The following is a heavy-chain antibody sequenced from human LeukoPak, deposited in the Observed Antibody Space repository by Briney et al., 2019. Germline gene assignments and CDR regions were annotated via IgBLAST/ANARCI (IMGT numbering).Heavy chain of an antibody. Sequence: SVRVSCKASGGTFSSYTINWVRQAPGQGLEWMGGIIPVFGTANYVQKFQGRVTITADESTSTAYMELSSLRSEDTAVYYCATKGTTGEAFDYWGQGTLVTVSS. CDR1: GGTFSSYT. V-gene: IGHV1-69*01. CDR2: IIPVFGTA. D-gene: IGHD1-7*01. CDR3: ATKGTTGEAFDY. J-gene: IGHJ4*02.